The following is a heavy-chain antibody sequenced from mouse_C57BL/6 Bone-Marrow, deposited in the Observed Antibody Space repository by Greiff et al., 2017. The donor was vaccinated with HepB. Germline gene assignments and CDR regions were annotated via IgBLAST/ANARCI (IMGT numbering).Heavy chain of an antibody. CDR2: ISSGGSYT. D-gene: IGHD1-1*01. J-gene: IGHJ1*03. V-gene: IGHV5-6*01. CDR3: ARQYYYGSRRDWYFDV. Sequence: EVQGVESGGDLVKPGGSLKLSCAASGFTFSSYGMSWVRQTPDKRLEWVATISSGGSYTYYPDSVKGRFTISRDNAKNTLYLQMSSLKSEDTAMYYCARQYYYGSRRDWYFDVWGTGTTVTVSS. CDR1: GFTFSSYG.